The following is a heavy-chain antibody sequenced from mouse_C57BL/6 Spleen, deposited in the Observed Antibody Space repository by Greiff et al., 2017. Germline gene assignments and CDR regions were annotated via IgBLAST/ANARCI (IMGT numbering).Heavy chain of an antibody. D-gene: IGHD1-1*01. CDR3: ARTIYGSSANRDYEV. CDR2: ISYSAST. CDR1: GYSITSDY. Sequence: EVKVVESGPGLAKSSQTLSLTCSVTGYSITSDYWNWIRKFPGNKLEYMGYISYSASTYYNPSLKSRISITLDTSKNTNYLQLNTVTTEDTATYYCARTIYGSSANRDYEVWGTGTTVTVAS. V-gene: IGHV3-8*01. J-gene: IGHJ1*03.